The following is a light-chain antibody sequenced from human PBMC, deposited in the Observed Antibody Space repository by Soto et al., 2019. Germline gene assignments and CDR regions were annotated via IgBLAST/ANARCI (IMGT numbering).Light chain of an antibody. V-gene: IGKV3-15*01. CDR3: HHYNNWPRT. J-gene: IGKJ1*01. CDR2: GAS. Sequence: EIVMTQSPASLSVSTGERATLSCRASQNVSSNLAWYQQKPGQAPRFLIYGASTRATGIPARFSGSGSGTEFTLTISSLQSEDFAVYYCHHYNNWPRTFGQGTKVDI. CDR1: QNVSSN.